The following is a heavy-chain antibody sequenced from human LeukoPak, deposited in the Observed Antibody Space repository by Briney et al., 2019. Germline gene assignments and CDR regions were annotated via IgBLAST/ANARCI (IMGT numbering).Heavy chain of an antibody. V-gene: IGHV1-2*02. D-gene: IGHD3-16*02. CDR3: ATDPAYEVSLS. CDR1: GYSFTGYY. CDR2: INPNSGGT. Sequence: ASVKVSCKASGYSFTGYYMHWVRQAPGQGLEWMGWINPNSGGTNYAQKFQGRATMTRDTSISTAYMELSRLRSDDTAVYYCATDPAYEVSLSWGQGTLVTVSS. J-gene: IGHJ5*02.